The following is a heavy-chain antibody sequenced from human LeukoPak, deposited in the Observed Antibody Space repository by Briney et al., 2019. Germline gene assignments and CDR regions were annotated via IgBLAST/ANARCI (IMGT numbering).Heavy chain of an antibody. CDR3: AKDFGSGITGTTTLDY. Sequence: PGGSLRLSCAASGFTFSSYGMNWVRQAPGKGLEWVAVIWYDGSNKYYADSVKGRFTISRDNSKNTLYLQMNSLRAEDTAVYYCAKDFGSGITGTTTLDYWGQGTLVTVSS. CDR2: IWYDGSNK. J-gene: IGHJ4*02. V-gene: IGHV3-33*06. D-gene: IGHD1-7*01. CDR1: GFTFSSYG.